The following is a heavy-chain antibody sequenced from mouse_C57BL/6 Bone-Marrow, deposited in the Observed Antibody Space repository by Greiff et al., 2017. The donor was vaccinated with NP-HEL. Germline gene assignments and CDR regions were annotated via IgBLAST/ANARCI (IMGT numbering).Heavy chain of an antibody. D-gene: IGHD2-5*01. Sequence: VQLQQSGAELVRPGASVKLSCTASGFNIKDDYMHWVKQRPEQGLEWIGWIDPENGDTEYASKFQGKATITADTTSNTAYLQLSSLTSEDTAVYYCTTGVGYSNCLWGQGTTLTVSS. J-gene: IGHJ2*01. CDR3: TTGVGYSNCL. CDR2: IDPENGDT. CDR1: GFNIKDDY. V-gene: IGHV14-4*01.